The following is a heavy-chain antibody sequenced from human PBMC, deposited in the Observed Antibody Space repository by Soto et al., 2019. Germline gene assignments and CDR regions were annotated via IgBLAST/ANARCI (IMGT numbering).Heavy chain of an antibody. V-gene: IGHV3-23*01. J-gene: IGHJ4*02. CDR1: GFTFSIHA. D-gene: IGHD3-10*01. CDR3: ARRHYEWEWFGGYYFDY. Sequence: EVQLLESGGGLVQPGGSLRLSCAASGFTFSIHAMSWVRQAPGKGLEWVSAISGSGINTFYADFVKGRFTISRDNSKNTGDLQMNRLTAEDTAVYYCARRHYEWEWFGGYYFDYWGQGTLVTVSS. CDR2: ISGSGINT.